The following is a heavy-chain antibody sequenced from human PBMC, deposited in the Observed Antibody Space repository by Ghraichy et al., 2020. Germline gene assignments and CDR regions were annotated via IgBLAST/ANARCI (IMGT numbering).Heavy chain of an antibody. Sequence: SVKVSCKASGGTFSSYAISWVRQAPGQGLEWMGGIIPIFGTANYAQKFQGRVTITADESTSTAYMELSSLRSEDTAVYYCAAPRLVVVAASDAFDIWGQGTMVTVSS. D-gene: IGHD2-15*01. V-gene: IGHV1-69*13. CDR2: IIPIFGTA. CDR3: AAPRLVVVAASDAFDI. J-gene: IGHJ3*02. CDR1: GGTFSSYA.